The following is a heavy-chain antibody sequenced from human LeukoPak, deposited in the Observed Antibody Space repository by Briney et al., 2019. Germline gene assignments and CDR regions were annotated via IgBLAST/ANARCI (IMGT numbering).Heavy chain of an antibody. V-gene: IGHV1-69*04. CDR2: IIPILGIA. Sequence: SVKVSCKASGGTFSSYAISWVRQAPGQGLEWMGRIIPILGIANYAQKFQGRVTITADKSTSTAYMELSSLRSEDTAVYYCAREWRGYSGRVFSVRGFDYWGQGTLVTVSS. J-gene: IGHJ4*02. D-gene: IGHD5-12*01. CDR3: AREWRGYSGRVFSVRGFDY. CDR1: GGTFSSYA.